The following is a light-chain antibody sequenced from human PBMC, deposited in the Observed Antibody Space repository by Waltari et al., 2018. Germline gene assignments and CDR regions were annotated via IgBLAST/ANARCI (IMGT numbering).Light chain of an antibody. CDR3: QSYDSSLSGFYV. Sequence: QSVLTQPPSVSGAPGQTVTISCTGTYSNVGAGYDVHWYQQVPGAAPKLLIFGNNKRPSGVPDRVSGSKSGASASLAITGLQADDEADYFCQSYDSSLSGFYVFGSGTKVTVL. CDR2: GNN. CDR1: YSNVGAGYD. J-gene: IGLJ1*01. V-gene: IGLV1-40*01.